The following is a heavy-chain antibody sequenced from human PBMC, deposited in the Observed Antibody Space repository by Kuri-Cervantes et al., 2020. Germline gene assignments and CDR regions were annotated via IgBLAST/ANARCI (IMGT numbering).Heavy chain of an antibody. D-gene: IGHD1-26*01. Sequence: SPKISCAASGFTFSSYWMSWVRQAPGKGLEWVSGISWNSGSIGYADSVKGRFTISRDNAKNSLYLQMNSLRAEDTALYYCAKAEGGSYWGLYYYYGMDVWGQGTTVTVSS. J-gene: IGHJ6*02. CDR3: AKAEGGSYWGLYYYYGMDV. CDR1: GFTFSSYW. CDR2: ISWNSGSI. V-gene: IGHV3-9*01.